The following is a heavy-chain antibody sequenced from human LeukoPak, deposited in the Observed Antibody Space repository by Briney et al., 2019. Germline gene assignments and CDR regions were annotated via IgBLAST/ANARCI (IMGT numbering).Heavy chain of an antibody. D-gene: IGHD6-19*01. J-gene: IGHJ4*02. CDR1: GGTFTSYY. Sequence: ASVKVSCKASGGTFTSYYMHWVRQAPGQGLEWMGVIIPSGGSTIYAQKFQGRVTMTRDTSTSTVYMELSSLRSEDTAVYYCARELYPYSSDYDYWGQGTLVTVSS. CDR3: ARELYPYSSDYDY. V-gene: IGHV1-46*01. CDR2: IIPSGGST.